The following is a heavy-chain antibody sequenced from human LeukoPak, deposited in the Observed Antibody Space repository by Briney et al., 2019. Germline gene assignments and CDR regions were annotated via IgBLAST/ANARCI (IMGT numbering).Heavy chain of an antibody. J-gene: IGHJ6*02. V-gene: IGHV1-69*04. CDR3: ASGVLYDILTGPDAIYYYGMDV. Sequence: SVKVSCKASGGTFSSYAISWVRQAPGQGLEWMGRIIPILGIANYAQKFQGRVTITADKSTSTAYMELSSLRSEGTAVYYCASGVLYDILTGPDAIYYYGMDVWGQGTTVTASS. CDR1: GGTFSSYA. D-gene: IGHD3-9*01. CDR2: IIPILGIA.